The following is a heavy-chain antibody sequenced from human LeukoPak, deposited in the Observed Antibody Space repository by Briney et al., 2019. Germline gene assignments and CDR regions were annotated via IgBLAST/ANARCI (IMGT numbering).Heavy chain of an antibody. CDR3: ARGGLYSSGWYYFDY. Sequence: GGSLRLSCAASGFTFSSYAMSWVRQAPGKGLEWVSAISGSGGSTYYADSVKGRFTISRDNSKNMMYLQMNSLRAEDTAVYYCARGGLYSSGWYYFDYWGQGTLVTVSS. V-gene: IGHV3-23*01. CDR1: GFTFSSYA. D-gene: IGHD6-19*01. J-gene: IGHJ4*02. CDR2: ISGSGGST.